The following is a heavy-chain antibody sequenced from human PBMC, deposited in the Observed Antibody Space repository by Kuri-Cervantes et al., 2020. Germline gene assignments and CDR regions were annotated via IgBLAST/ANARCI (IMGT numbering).Heavy chain of an antibody. CDR1: GYTFTSYG. CDR3: ARVYSYGYDWFDP. Sequence: ASVKVSCKASGYTFTSYGISWVRQAPGQGLERMGWISTYSDNTNYAQKLQGRVTMTTDTSTSTAYMELRSLRSDDTAVYYCARVYSYGYDWFDPWGQGTLVTVSS. CDR2: ISTYSDNT. D-gene: IGHD5-18*01. V-gene: IGHV1-18*01. J-gene: IGHJ5*02.